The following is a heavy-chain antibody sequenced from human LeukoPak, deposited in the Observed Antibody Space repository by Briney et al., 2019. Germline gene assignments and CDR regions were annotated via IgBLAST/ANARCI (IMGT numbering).Heavy chain of an antibody. CDR1: GFTFSSYS. CDR3: ARVDDEAYSNYVCP. J-gene: IGHJ5*02. V-gene: IGHV3-48*01. D-gene: IGHD4-11*01. CDR2: ISSSSSTI. Sequence: GGSLRLSCAASGFTFSSYSMTWVRQAPGKGLEWVSYISSSSSTIYYADSVKGRFTISRDNAKNSLYLQMNSLRAEDTAVYYCARVDDEAYSNYVCPWGQGTLVTVSS.